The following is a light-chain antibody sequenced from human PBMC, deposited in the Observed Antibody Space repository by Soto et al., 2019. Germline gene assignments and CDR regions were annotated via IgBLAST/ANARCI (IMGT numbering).Light chain of an antibody. J-gene: IGKJ4*01. Sequence: IQMTQSPSSLSASVGDRVTITCRASQAIARYLGWYQQKPGEVPRLLIFAASTLQSGVPSRFSGSGSGTDFTLTISSLQPEDVATYYCQQCKSAALTFGGGTKVELK. CDR2: AAS. V-gene: IGKV1-27*01. CDR3: QQCKSAALT. CDR1: QAIARY.